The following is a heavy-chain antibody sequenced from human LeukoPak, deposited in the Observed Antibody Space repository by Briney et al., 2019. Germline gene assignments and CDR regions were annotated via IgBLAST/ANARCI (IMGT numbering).Heavy chain of an antibody. D-gene: IGHD3-22*01. CDR3: ARGKYYYDTTPGY. J-gene: IGHJ4*02. CDR2: TYYSGST. V-gene: IGHV4-59*01. Sequence: PSETLSLTCTVSGGSISSYYWSWIRQPPGKGLEWIGYTYYSGSTNYNPSLKSRVTISVDTSKNQFSLKLSSVTAADTAVYYCARGKYYYDTTPGYWGQGTLVTVSS. CDR1: GGSISSYY.